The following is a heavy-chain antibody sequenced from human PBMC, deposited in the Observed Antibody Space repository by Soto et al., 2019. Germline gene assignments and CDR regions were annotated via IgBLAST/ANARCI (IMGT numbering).Heavy chain of an antibody. V-gene: IGHV3-23*01. CDR1: GFTFSSYA. Sequence: EVQLLESGGGLVQPGGSLRLSCAASGFTFSSYAMSWVRQAPGKGLEWVSAISGSGGSTYYADSVKGRFTISRDNSKNTLYLQMNSLRAEDTAVYYSAKVNGDYYYYYYMDVWGKGTTVTVSS. CDR2: ISGSGGST. J-gene: IGHJ6*03. D-gene: IGHD4-17*01. CDR3: AKVNGDYYYYYYMDV.